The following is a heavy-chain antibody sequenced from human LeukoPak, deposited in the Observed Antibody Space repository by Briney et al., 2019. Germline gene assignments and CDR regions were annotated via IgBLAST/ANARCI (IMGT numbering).Heavy chain of an antibody. V-gene: IGHV3-11*06. D-gene: IGHD3-10*01. CDR2: ISSSSSYT. CDR3: ASFGGSGSYTQ. CDR1: GFTFSDYY. J-gene: IGHJ4*02. Sequence: PGGSLRLSCAAPGFTFSDYYMSWIRQAPGKGLEWVSYISSSSSYTNYADSVKGRFTISRGNAKNSLYLQMNSLRAEDTAVYYCASFGGSGSYTQWGQGTLVTVSS.